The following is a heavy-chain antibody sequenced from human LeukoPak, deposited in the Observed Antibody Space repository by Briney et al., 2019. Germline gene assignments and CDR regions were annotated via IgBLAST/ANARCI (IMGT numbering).Heavy chain of an antibody. J-gene: IGHJ3*02. Sequence: GGSLRLSCAASGFTFSSYWMHWVRQAPGKGLVWVSRINSDGSSTTYADFVKGRFTISRDNAKNSLYLQMNSLRPEDTAFYYCAKDISYNWNDGPDAFDIWGQGTMVTVSS. D-gene: IGHD1-1*01. CDR1: GFTFSSYW. CDR2: INSDGSST. CDR3: AKDISYNWNDGPDAFDI. V-gene: IGHV3-74*01.